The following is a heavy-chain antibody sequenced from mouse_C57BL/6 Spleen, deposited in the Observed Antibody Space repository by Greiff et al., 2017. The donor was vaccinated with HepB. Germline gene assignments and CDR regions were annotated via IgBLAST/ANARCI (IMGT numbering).Heavy chain of an antibody. V-gene: IGHV1-52*01. CDR2: IDPSDSET. D-gene: IGHD4-1*01. CDR3: ARSGPGTYYFDY. Sequence: QVQLQQPGAELVRPGSSVKLSCKASGYTFTSYWMHWVKQRPIQGLEWIGNIDPSDSETHYNQKFKDKATLTVDKSSSTACMQLSSLTSEDSAVYYCARSGPGTYYFDYWGQGTTLTVSS. J-gene: IGHJ2*01. CDR1: GYTFTSYW.